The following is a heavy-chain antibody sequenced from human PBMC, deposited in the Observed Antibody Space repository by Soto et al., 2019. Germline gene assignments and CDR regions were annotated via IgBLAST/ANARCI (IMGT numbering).Heavy chain of an antibody. D-gene: IGHD3-22*01. CDR3: ARVYWSYYASSGYLDQ. Sequence: QVLLEESGPGLVRPSGTLSLTCSVSGASINSANWWVWVRQPPGKGLEWIGEIYHIGSTTYNPSLKSRATISVDKSKNQFSLRLTSVTAADTAVYYCARVYWSYYASSGYLDQWGQGTLVTVSS. J-gene: IGHJ4*02. CDR2: IYHIGST. CDR1: GASINSANW. V-gene: IGHV4-4*02.